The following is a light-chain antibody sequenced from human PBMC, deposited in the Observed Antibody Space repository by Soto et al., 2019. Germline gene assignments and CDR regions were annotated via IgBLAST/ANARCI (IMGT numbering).Light chain of an antibody. CDR2: GAS. Sequence: EIVLTQSPGSLSLSPGERATLSCRASQSVGSSFLAWYQQKPGQAPRLLIYGASNRATSIPDRFSGRGSGKFFTITITVLEAEVFAVYYCQQYVSSVTFGQGTKVEIK. CDR3: QQYVSSVT. CDR1: QSVGSSF. J-gene: IGKJ1*01. V-gene: IGKV3-20*01.